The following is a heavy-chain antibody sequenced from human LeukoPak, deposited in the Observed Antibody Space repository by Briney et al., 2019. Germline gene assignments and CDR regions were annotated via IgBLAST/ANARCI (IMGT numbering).Heavy chain of an antibody. Sequence: GGSLRLSCAASGFTSSSYEASWVRQAPGKGLEWVSYISISGSTIYYADSVKGRFTISRDNAKNSLYLQMNSLRAEDTAVYYCARVAYSSTWGYFDYWGQGTLVTVSS. CDR3: ARVAYSSTWGYFDY. CDR2: ISISGSTI. CDR1: GFTSSSYE. D-gene: IGHD6-13*01. J-gene: IGHJ4*02. V-gene: IGHV3-48*03.